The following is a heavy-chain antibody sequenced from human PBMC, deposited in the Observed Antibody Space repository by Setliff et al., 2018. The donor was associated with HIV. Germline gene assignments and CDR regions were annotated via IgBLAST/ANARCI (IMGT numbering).Heavy chain of an antibody. Sequence: LRLSCAASGFAFSTFDMNWVRQAPGKGLEWVSAVGVGGGATYYADSVRGRFAVSRDDSKNTLYLEMSGLRAEDTAIYYCVREERAADSGSYYSSRWFDRWGQGTLVTVSS. CDR3: VREERAADSGSYYSSRWFDR. CDR2: VGVGGGAT. D-gene: IGHD1-26*01. J-gene: IGHJ5*02. V-gene: IGHV3-23*01. CDR1: GFAFSTFD.